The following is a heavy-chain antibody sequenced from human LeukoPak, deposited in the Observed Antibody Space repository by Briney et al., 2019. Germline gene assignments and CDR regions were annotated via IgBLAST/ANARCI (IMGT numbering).Heavy chain of an antibody. CDR2: INYRGAV. V-gene: IGHV4-39*06. D-gene: IGHD3-16*01. CDR3: ARHGIMYDPLNWFHP. Sequence: PSETLSLTCTVSDGSTTGTRYYWGWFRQTPGKGPEWIGNINYRGAVYYNPSLRSRATISLDTSKNQFPLRLTSVTAADTAVYYCARHGIMYDPLNWFHPWGQGTLVTVSS. J-gene: IGHJ5*02. CDR1: DGSTTGTRYY.